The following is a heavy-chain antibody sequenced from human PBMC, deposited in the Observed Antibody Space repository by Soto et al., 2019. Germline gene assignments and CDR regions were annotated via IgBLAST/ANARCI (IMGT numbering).Heavy chain of an antibody. CDR1: GFTFSSYA. CDR2: ISGSGGST. Sequence: EVQLLESGGGLVQPGGSLRLSCAASGFTFSSYAMSWVRQAPGKGLEWVSAISGSGGSTYYADSVKGRFTISRDNSKNTLHLQMNSLRAEDTAVYYCAKDNMVARAALPLDYWGQGTLVTVSS. CDR3: AKDNMVARAALPLDY. D-gene: IGHD5-12*01. V-gene: IGHV3-23*01. J-gene: IGHJ4*02.